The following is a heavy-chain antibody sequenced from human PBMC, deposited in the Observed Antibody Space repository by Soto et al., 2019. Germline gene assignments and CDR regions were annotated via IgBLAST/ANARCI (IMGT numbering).Heavy chain of an antibody. CDR2: ISSSSSYI. Sequence: GGSLRLSCAASGFTFSSYSMNWVRQAPGKGLEWVSSISSSSSYIYYADSVKGRFTISRDNAKNSLYLQMNSLRAEDTAVYYCASWGYCSSTSCYAASGYWGQGTLVTVSS. D-gene: IGHD2-2*01. CDR3: ASWGYCSSTSCYAASGY. J-gene: IGHJ4*02. CDR1: GFTFSSYS. V-gene: IGHV3-21*01.